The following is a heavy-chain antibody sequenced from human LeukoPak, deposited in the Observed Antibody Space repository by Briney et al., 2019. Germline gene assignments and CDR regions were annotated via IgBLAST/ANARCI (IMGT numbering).Heavy chain of an antibody. V-gene: IGHV4-34*01. D-gene: IGHD2-21*02. Sequence: PSETLSLTCAVYGGSFSGYYWSWIRQPPGKGLEWIGEINHSGSTNYNPSLKSRVTISVDTSKNQFSLKLSSVTAADTAVYYCARGAYCGGDCSYRGHYFDYWGQGTLVTVSS. CDR3: ARGAYCGGDCSYRGHYFDY. CDR2: INHSGST. J-gene: IGHJ4*02. CDR1: GGSFSGYY.